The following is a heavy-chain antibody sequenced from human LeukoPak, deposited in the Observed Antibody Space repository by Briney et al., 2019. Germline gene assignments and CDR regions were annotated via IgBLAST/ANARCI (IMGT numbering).Heavy chain of an antibody. Sequence: SETLSLTCSVSGDSISSFYWNWIRQSPGRGLEWIGNIHYSGSSIYNSSLRSRVTMSIDTSKKQFFLKLRSVTAADTAVYYCVLAPNSNWFDFWGQGTLVTVSS. CDR2: IHYSGSS. CDR1: GDSISSFY. J-gene: IGHJ4*02. V-gene: IGHV4-59*08. D-gene: IGHD2-15*01. CDR3: VLAPNSNWFDF.